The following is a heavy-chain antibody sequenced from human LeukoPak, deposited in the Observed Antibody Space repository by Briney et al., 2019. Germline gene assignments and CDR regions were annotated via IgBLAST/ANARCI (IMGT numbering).Heavy chain of an antibody. Sequence: PGGSLRLSCAASGFTFSSYAVSWVRQAPGKGLEWVTDISGSGDRTYYADSVKGRFTISRDNSKNTLYLQLNSLIAEDTAVYYCVGGGKYYYDSSGYPTLRYWGQGTLVTVSS. CDR3: VGGGKYYYDSSGYPTLRY. D-gene: IGHD3-22*01. CDR1: GFTFSSYA. J-gene: IGHJ4*02. CDR2: ISGSGDRT. V-gene: IGHV3-23*01.